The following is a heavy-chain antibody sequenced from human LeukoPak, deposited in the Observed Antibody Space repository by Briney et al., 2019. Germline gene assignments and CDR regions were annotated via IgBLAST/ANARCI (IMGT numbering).Heavy chain of an antibody. CDR2: IRSKAYGGTT. J-gene: IGHJ4*02. CDR1: AFTFGDYA. CDR3: TRDLGYCSSTSCYQGRGYFDY. V-gene: IGHV3-49*04. D-gene: IGHD2-2*01. Sequence: GGSLRLSCTGSAFTFGDYAMSWVRQAPGKGLEWVGFIRSKAYGGTTEYAASVKGRFTISRDDSKSIAYLQMNSLKTEDTAVYYCTRDLGYCSSTSCYQGRGYFDYWGQGTLVTVSS.